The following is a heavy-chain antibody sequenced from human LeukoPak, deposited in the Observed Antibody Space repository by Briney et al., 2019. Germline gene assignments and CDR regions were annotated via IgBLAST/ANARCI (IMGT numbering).Heavy chain of an antibody. CDR3: ARDPIVVGAANPPWFDP. J-gene: IGHJ5*02. Sequence: VASVKVSCKASGYTFTSYGISWVRQAPGQGLEWMGWISAYNGNTNYAQKLQGRVTMTTDTSTSTAYMELRSLRSDDTAVYYCARDPIVVGAANPPWFDPWGQGTLVTVSS. D-gene: IGHD2-15*01. CDR1: GYTFTSYG. CDR2: ISAYNGNT. V-gene: IGHV1-18*01.